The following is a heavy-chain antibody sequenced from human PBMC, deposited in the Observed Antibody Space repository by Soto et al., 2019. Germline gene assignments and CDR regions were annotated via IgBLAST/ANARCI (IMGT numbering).Heavy chain of an antibody. CDR2: IYYSGST. CDR1: GGSISSGGYY. D-gene: IGHD2-2*02. Sequence: QVQLQESGPGLVKPSQTLSLTCTVSGGSISSGGYYWSWIRQHPGKGLEWIGYIYYSGSTYYNPSLKSXXTXSXXTSKNQFSLKLSSVTAADTAVYYCARDSAINAFDIWGQGTMVTVSS. J-gene: IGHJ3*02. V-gene: IGHV4-31*03. CDR3: ARDSAINAFDI.